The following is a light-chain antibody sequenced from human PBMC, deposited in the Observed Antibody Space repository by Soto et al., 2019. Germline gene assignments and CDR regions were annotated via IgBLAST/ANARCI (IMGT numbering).Light chain of an antibody. Sequence: QSALIQPPSVSGSPGQSVTISCTGTSSDVGSYDYVSWYQQHPGTVPKPMIYNVNTQPSGVPDRFSGSKSGNTASMTISGLQAEDEADYYCCSYTSSATPIGTGTKVTVL. CDR3: CSYTSSATP. J-gene: IGLJ1*01. CDR1: SSDVGSYDY. V-gene: IGLV2-11*01. CDR2: NVN.